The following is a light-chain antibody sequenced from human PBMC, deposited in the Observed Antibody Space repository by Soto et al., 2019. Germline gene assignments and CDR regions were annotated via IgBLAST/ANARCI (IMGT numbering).Light chain of an antibody. V-gene: IGLV2-14*03. CDR1: SSYIGAYNY. CDR3: SSYTSSSSYV. Sequence: QSVLTQPASVSGSPGQSITISCTGTSSYIGAYNYVSWYQQHPGKAPKLMIYDVTNRPSGVSNRFSGSKSGNTASLTISGLRAGDEADYYCSSYTSSSSYVFGTGTKVTVL. CDR2: DVT. J-gene: IGLJ1*01.